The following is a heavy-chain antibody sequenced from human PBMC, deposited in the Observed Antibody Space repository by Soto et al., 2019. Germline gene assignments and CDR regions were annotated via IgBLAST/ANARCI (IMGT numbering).Heavy chain of an antibody. D-gene: IGHD6-6*01. Sequence: QVQLVQSGAEVKKPGASVKVSCKASGYTFTSYDINWVRQATGQGLEWTGWMNPNSGNTTYAQKFQARVTMTRTPTISTAYLELSSPRSEDTAVYYCARGVLSGHVWGQGTTVTVSS. V-gene: IGHV1-8*01. CDR3: ARGVLSGHV. CDR1: GYTFTSYD. J-gene: IGHJ6*02. CDR2: MNPNSGNT.